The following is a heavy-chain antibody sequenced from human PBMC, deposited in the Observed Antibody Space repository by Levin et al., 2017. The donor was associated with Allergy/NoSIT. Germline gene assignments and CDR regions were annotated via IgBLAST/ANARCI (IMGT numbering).Heavy chain of an antibody. D-gene: IGHD3-10*01. CDR2: IKQDGSEK. V-gene: IGHV3-7*01. J-gene: IGHJ6*02. Sequence: GGSLRLSCAASGFTFSSYWMSWVRQAPGKGLEWVANIKQDGSEKYYVDSVKGRFTISRDNAKNSLYLQMNSLRAEDTAVYYCARKGDGSGSDLTVYYDYGMDGWGQGTTVTVSS. CDR3: ARKGDGSGSDLTVYYDYGMDG. CDR1: GFTFSSYW.